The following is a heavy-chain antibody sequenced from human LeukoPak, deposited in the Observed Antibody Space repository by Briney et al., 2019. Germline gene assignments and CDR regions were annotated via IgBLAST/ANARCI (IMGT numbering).Heavy chain of an antibody. V-gene: IGHV3-7*01. J-gene: IGHJ3*02. Sequence: PGGSLRLSCAASGFTLSSYWMSWVRQAPGKGLEWVANIKQDGSEKYYVDSVKGRFTISRDNAKNSLYLQMNSLRAEDTAVYYCARDARRFLEWPHAFDIWGQGTMVTVSS. CDR3: ARDARRFLEWPHAFDI. CDR1: GFTLSSYW. CDR2: IKQDGSEK. D-gene: IGHD3-3*01.